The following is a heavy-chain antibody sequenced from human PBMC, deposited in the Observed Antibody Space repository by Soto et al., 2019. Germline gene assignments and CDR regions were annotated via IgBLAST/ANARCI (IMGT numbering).Heavy chain of an antibody. J-gene: IGHJ4*02. CDR3: ARYYGEYVAY. V-gene: IGHV1-2*02. CDR2: INPNTGGT. CDR1: GYTFSGFY. Sequence: QVQLVQSGAEVKKPGASVKVSCKASGYTFSGFYIQWLRQAPGQGLEWMGWINPNTGGTDYAQKFQGRVTMTRDTSISTAYMELSRLRSDDSAGYYCARYYGEYVAYWGQGTLVTVSS. D-gene: IGHD4-17*01.